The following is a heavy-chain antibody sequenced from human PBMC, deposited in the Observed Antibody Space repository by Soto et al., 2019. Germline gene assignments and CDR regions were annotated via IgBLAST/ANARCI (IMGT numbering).Heavy chain of an antibody. V-gene: IGHV3-33*01. CDR2: IWYDGSNK. CDR1: GFTFSSEG. D-gene: IGHD3-22*01. Sequence: XGSLSLSCAASGFTFSSEGMHWVRQAPGKGLEWVAVIWYDGSNKYYADSVKGRFTISRDNSKNTLYLQMNSLRAEDKAVYYCARDSLAYYYDSSGYYRYWGQGTLVTVSS. J-gene: IGHJ4*02. CDR3: ARDSLAYYYDSSGYYRY.